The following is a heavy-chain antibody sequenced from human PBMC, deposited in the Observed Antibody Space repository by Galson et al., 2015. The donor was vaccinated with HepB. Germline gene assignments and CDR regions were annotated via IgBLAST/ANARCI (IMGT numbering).Heavy chain of an antibody. Sequence: SLRLSCAASDFSFSSYSFNWVRQAPGKGLQWISYISSGGENIYYADSVKGRFTISRDNAKNSLYLQMNGLRADDTAVYYCARCPFRNYYDSGIYFDFWGQGTPVTVSP. CDR3: ARCPFRNYYDSGIYFDF. D-gene: IGHD3-10*01. CDR1: DFSFSSYS. V-gene: IGHV3-48*01. J-gene: IGHJ4*02. CDR2: ISSGGENI.